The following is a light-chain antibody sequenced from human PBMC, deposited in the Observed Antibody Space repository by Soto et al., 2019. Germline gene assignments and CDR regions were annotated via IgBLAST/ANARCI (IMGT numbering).Light chain of an antibody. CDR3: QQRSNWPPYT. V-gene: IGKV3-11*01. J-gene: IGKJ2*01. CDR1: QSVSSY. Sequence: EIVLTQSPATLSLSPGERATLSCRASQSVSSYLAWYQQNPGQAPRPLIYHASNRATGIPARFSGSGSGTDFTLTISGLEPKDFAVYYCQQRSNWPPYTFGQGTKLEIK. CDR2: HAS.